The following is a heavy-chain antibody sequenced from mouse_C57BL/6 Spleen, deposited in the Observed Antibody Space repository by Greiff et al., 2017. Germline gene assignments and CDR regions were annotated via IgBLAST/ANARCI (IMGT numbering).Heavy chain of an antibody. CDR2: ILPGSVST. CDR1: GYTFPGYW. V-gene: IGHV1-9*01. D-gene: IGHD1-1*01. Sequence: VQLQESGAELMKPGASVTLSCHPTGYTFPGYWIEWLKPRPGHGLVWIVEILPGSVSTNYNEKFKGQATFTADTSSNTAYMQLSSLTTEDSAIYDCGGSSQFAYGGQGTLVTVAA. CDR3: GGSSQFAY. J-gene: IGHJ3*01.